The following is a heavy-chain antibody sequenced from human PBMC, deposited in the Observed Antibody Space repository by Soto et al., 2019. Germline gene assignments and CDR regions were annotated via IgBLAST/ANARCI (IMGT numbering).Heavy chain of an antibody. D-gene: IGHD2-8*01. Sequence: QVQLVQSGAEVKKPGASVKVSCKASGYTFTSYEINWVRQATGQGLEWMGWMNPNSGKTGSAQKFQGRVTMTRNTSISKAYMDLRNLRSEDTAVYYCARGLLGYCTSVVCRPWRFDPWGQGTLVTVSS. V-gene: IGHV1-8*01. CDR1: GYTFTSYE. CDR2: MNPNSGKT. J-gene: IGHJ5*02. CDR3: ARGLLGYCTSVVCRPWRFDP.